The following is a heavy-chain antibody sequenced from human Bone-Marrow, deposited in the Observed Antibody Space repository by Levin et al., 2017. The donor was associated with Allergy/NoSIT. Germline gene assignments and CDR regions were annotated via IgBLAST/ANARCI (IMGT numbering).Heavy chain of an antibody. CDR1: GFTFSSYA. J-gene: IGHJ3*02. CDR3: ARGRYSYKDAFDI. CDR2: ISYDGSNK. D-gene: IGHD5-18*01. Sequence: GESLKISCAASGFTFSSYAMHWVRQAPGKGLEWVALISYDGSNKYYADSVKGRFTISRDNSKNTLYLQMNSLRGEDTAVYYCARGRYSYKDAFDIWGQGTMVTVSS. V-gene: IGHV3-30-3*01.